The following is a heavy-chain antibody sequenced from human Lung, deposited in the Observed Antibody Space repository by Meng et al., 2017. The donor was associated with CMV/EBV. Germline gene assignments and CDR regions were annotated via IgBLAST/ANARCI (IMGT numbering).Heavy chain of an antibody. D-gene: IGHD3-9*01. CDR3: AHSYGHDILSGYSPWSYYFDY. V-gene: IGHV2-5*01. Sequence: SGVGVGWIRQPPGKALEWLALICWNDDKRYSTSLKSRLTITKDTSKNQVVLTMTNMDPVDTATYYCAHSYGHDILSGYSPWSYYFDYWGQGSLVTVSS. CDR2: ICWNDDK. CDR1: SGVG. J-gene: IGHJ4*02.